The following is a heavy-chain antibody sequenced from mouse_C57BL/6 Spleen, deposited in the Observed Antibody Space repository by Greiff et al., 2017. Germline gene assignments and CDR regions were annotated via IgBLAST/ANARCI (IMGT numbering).Heavy chain of an antibody. D-gene: IGHD2-5*01. CDR3: ARGYSNNYAMDY. J-gene: IGHJ4*01. Sequence: QVQLQQPGAELVMPGASVKLSCKASGYTFTSYWMHWVKQRPGQGLEWIGEIDPSDSYTNYNQKFKGKSTLTVDKSSSTAYMQLSSLTSEDSAVYYCARGYSNNYAMDYWGQGTSVTVSS. V-gene: IGHV1-69*01. CDR2: IDPSDSYT. CDR1: GYTFTSYW.